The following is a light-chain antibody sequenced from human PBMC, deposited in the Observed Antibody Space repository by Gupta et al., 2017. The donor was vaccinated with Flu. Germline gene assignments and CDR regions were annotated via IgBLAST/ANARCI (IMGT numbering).Light chain of an antibody. Sequence: DIQMTQSPSSLAASVGDRVTITCRASQNIDYFLNWYQQKPGKAPKLLIYAASSWQSGVPSRFSGRGCGTDLSLTINSRQPEDFATYYCQQNDSSLLFTFGHGTKLEIK. CDR3: QQNDSSLLFT. CDR2: AAS. V-gene: IGKV1-39*01. J-gene: IGKJ3*01. CDR1: QNIDYF.